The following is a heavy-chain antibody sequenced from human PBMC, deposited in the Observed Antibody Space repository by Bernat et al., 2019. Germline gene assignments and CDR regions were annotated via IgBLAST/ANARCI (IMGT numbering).Heavy chain of an antibody. V-gene: IGHV3-23*01. Sequence: EVQLLESGGGLVQPGGSLRLSCAASGFTFSSYAMSWVRQAPGKGLEWVSAISGSGGSTYYADSVKGRFTISRDNSKNTLYLQMNSLGAEEKAVYYCAKHLYSSSWSPFDYWGQGTLVTVSS. J-gene: IGHJ4*02. CDR2: ISGSGGST. D-gene: IGHD6-13*01. CDR3: AKHLYSSSWSPFDY. CDR1: GFTFSSYA.